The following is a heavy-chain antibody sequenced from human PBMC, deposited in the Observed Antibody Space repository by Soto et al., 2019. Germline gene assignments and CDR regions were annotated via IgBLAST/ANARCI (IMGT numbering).Heavy chain of an antibody. CDR1: GGTFSSYA. CDR3: ARTPGYYDRLTGPFDY. J-gene: IGHJ4*02. CDR2: IIPIFGTA. Sequence: QVQLVQSGAEVKKPGSSVKVSCKASGGTFSSYAISWVRQAPGQGLEWMGGIIPIFGTANYAQKFQGRATMTADEHTSTADMELSSLRAEDTAGYYCARTPGYYDRLTGPFDYWGQGTLGTVSS. V-gene: IGHV1-69*01. D-gene: IGHD3-9*01.